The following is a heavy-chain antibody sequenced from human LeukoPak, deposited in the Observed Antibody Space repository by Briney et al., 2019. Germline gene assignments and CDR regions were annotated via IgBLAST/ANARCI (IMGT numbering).Heavy chain of an antibody. CDR3: ARDVATVTPPYY. J-gene: IGHJ4*02. CDR2: ISRSSGKL. D-gene: IGHD4-17*01. Sequence: GGSLRLSCAASRFSFSSYGMNWVRQAPGRGLEWISYISRSSGKLHYADSAKGRFTISRDNAKNSLFLKMNRLRVKDTVGFYCARDVATVTPPYYWGRGTLVTVSA. V-gene: IGHV3-48*01. CDR1: RFSFSSYG.